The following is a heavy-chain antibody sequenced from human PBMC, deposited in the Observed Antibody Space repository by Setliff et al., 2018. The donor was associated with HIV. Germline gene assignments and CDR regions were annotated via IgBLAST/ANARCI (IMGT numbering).Heavy chain of an antibody. CDR3: ATKGWNAYKAFDY. V-gene: IGHV4-34*01. Sequence: SETLSLTCAVYGGSFNDYSWNWIRQTPGKGLEWIAEITHSGSTNYNPSLRGRVTITLGTSKNHFSLNLRSVTAADTAFYYCATKGWNAYKAFDYWGQGTLVTVSS. CDR1: GGSFNDYS. J-gene: IGHJ4*02. D-gene: IGHD1-1*01. CDR2: ITHSGST.